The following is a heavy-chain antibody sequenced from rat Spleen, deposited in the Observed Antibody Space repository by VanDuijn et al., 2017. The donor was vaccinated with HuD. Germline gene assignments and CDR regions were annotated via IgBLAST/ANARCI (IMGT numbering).Heavy chain of an antibody. CDR2: IIYDGSRH. CDR3: ATGGVYYGYYFDY. D-gene: IGHD1-6*01. J-gene: IGHJ2*01. CDR1: GFTFSDYN. Sequence: EVQLVESGGGLVQPGRSLKLSCAASGFTFSDYNMAWVRQAPKKGLEWVASIIYDGSRHYYRDSVKGRFTISRDNAKTTLYLQMDSLRSEDTATYYFATGGVYYGYYFDYWGQGVMVTVSS. V-gene: IGHV5S10*01.